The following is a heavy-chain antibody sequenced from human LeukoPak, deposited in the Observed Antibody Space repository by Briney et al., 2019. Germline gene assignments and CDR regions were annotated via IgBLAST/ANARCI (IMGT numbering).Heavy chain of an antibody. V-gene: IGHV3-7*01. Sequence: GGSLRLSCAASGFTFSSYWMSWVRQAPGKGLEWLANIKQDGSEKYYVDSVKGRFTISRDNAKNSLHLQMNSLRVEDTAVYYCARPGRGAAYWGQGTLVTVSS. CDR2: IKQDGSEK. J-gene: IGHJ4*02. CDR1: GFTFSSYW. D-gene: IGHD3-16*01. CDR3: ARPGRGAAY.